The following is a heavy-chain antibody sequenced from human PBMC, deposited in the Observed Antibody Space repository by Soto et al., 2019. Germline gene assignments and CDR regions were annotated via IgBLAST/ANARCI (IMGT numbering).Heavy chain of an antibody. CDR2: TAYTGNT. V-gene: IGHV4-59*01. D-gene: IGHD3-16*01. Sequence: SGTPDIGSAASGGTMSFYVLSWLRQFPGKGLEWIAYTAYTGNTNYNPSFKSRVTISMDTSKNQLSLKLTSMTAADTAVYYCARDMLAGFTHYLALWGKGT. CDR3: ARDMLAGFTHYLAL. CDR1: GGTMSFYV. J-gene: IGHJ6*03.